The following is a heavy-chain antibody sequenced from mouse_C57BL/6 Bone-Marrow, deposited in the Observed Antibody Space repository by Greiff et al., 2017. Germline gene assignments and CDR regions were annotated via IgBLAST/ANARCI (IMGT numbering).Heavy chain of an antibody. V-gene: IGHV1-42*01. CDR2: INPSTGAT. CDR3: ARKEGREFDY. CDR1: GYSFTGYY. Sequence: VHVKQSGPELVKPGASVKISCKASGYSFTGYYMNWVKQSPEKSLEWIGEINPSTGATTYNQKFKAKATLTVDKSSSTAYMQLKGLTSEDSAVYYCARKEGREFDYWGKGTTLTVSS. J-gene: IGHJ2*01.